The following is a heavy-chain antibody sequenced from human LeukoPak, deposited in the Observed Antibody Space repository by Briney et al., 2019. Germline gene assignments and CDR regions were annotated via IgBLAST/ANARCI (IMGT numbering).Heavy chain of an antibody. V-gene: IGHV5-51*01. CDR3: ARLPSLLVGRIWFDP. Sequence: GESLKISCKGSGFDFTNYWIGWVRQMPGMPGKGLEWMGVIYPRDSDTRYSPSFQGQVTISADKSISSAYLEWSSLKASDSAMYYCARLPSLLVGRIWFDPWGQGTLVTVSS. CDR1: GFDFTNYW. CDR2: IYPRDSDT. D-gene: IGHD2-8*02. J-gene: IGHJ5*02.